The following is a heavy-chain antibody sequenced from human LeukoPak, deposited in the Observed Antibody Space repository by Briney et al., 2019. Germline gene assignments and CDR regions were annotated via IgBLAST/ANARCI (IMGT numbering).Heavy chain of an antibody. CDR3: AKFSRVQSSF. CDR2: IKYDGIDK. Sequence: GGSLRLSCAASGFTFSTYAMSWVRQAPGKGLEWVANIKYDGIDKQYVDSIKGRFTISRDNAKNTLYSQMDSLRVDDTAIYYCAKFSRVQSSFWGQGTLVTVSS. J-gene: IGHJ4*02. D-gene: IGHD4/OR15-4a*01. CDR1: GFTFSTYA. V-gene: IGHV3-7*01.